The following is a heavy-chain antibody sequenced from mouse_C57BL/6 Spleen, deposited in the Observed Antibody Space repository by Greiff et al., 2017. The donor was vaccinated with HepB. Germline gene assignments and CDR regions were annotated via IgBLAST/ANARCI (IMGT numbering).Heavy chain of an antibody. CDR1: GYAFSSSW. CDR3: ARCVTGTWYFDV. Sequence: QVQLKESGPELVKPGASVKISCKASGYAFSSSWMNWVKQRPGKGLEWIGRIYPGDGDTNYNGKFKGKATLTADKSSSTAYMQLSSLTSEDSAVYFCARCVTGTWYFDVWGTGTTVTVSS. CDR2: IYPGDGDT. J-gene: IGHJ1*03. D-gene: IGHD4-1*01. V-gene: IGHV1-82*01.